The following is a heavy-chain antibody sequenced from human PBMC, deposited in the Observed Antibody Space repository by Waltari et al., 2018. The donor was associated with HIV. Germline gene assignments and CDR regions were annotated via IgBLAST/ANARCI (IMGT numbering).Heavy chain of an antibody. J-gene: IGHJ4*02. CDR2: IFYSGSS. CDR3: AGSSWGLDAKTT. D-gene: IGHD7-27*01. CDR1: GDLITSYF. V-gene: IGHV4-59*01. Sequence: QVQLQESGPGLVKPSETLSLTCTVSGDLITSYFWRWNRQPPGKGLEWIGYIFYSGSSNYSPSLKSRVTMSVDTSKNQVSLKLSSVTAADSAVYYCAGSSWGLDAKTTWGQGTLVTVSS.